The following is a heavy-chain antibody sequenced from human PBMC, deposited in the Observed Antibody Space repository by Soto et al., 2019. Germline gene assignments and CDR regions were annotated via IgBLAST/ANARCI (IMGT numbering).Heavy chain of an antibody. CDR2: IYYSGST. CDR3: ARPMYSSGWPEGEDYYYYGMDV. V-gene: IGHV4-39*01. CDR1: GGSISSSSYY. J-gene: IGHJ6*02. Sequence: QLQLQESGPGLVKPSETLSLTCTVSGGSISSSSYYWGWIRQPPGKGLEWIGSIYYSGSTYYNPSLKSRVTISVDTSKNQFSLKLSSVTAADTAVYYCARPMYSSGWPEGEDYYYYGMDVWGQGTTVTVSS. D-gene: IGHD6-19*01.